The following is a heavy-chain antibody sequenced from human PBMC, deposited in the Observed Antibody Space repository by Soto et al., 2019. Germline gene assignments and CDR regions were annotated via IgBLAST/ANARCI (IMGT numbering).Heavy chain of an antibody. CDR3: VRDYGEYALLY. J-gene: IGHJ4*02. D-gene: IGHD4-17*01. CDR1: GFNFSNYA. V-gene: IGHV3-30-3*01. CDR2: VAYDGNNK. Sequence: QVQLVESGGGVVQPGRSLRISCAASGFNFSNYAMHWVRPAPGKGLEWVAIVAYDGNNKYYSDSVKGRFTISRDTSKNALSLQLTSLRAYDTAVYYCVRDYGEYALLYWGQGTLVTFSS.